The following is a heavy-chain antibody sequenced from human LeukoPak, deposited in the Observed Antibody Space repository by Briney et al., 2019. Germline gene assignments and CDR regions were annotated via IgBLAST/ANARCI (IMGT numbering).Heavy chain of an antibody. V-gene: IGHV4-34*01. CDR2: INHSGST. CDR1: GGSFSGYY. CDR3: AGDSGSYYFDY. J-gene: IGHJ4*02. D-gene: IGHD1-26*01. Sequence: SETLSLTCAVYGGSFSGYYWSWIRQPPGKGLEWIGEINHSGSTNYNPSLKSRVTISVDTSKNQFSLKLGSVTAADTAVYYCAGDSGSYYFDYWGQGTLVTVSS.